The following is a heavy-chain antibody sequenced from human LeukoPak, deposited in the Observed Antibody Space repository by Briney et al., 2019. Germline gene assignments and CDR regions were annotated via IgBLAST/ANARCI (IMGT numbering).Heavy chain of an antibody. D-gene: IGHD5-12*01. J-gene: IGHJ6*02. CDR3: ARDQVALGHGMDV. CDR2: ISAYNGNT. CDR1: GYTFTSYG. Sequence: ASVKVSCKASGYTFTSYGISWVRQAPGQGLEWMGWISAYNGNTNYAQKLQGRVTMTTDTSTSTACMELRSLRSDDTAVYYCARDQVALGHGMDVWGQGTTVTVSS. V-gene: IGHV1-18*01.